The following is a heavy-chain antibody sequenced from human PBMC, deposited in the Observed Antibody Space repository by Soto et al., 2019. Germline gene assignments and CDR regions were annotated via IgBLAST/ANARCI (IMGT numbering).Heavy chain of an antibody. Sequence: QVQLVQSGAEVKKPGSSVKVSCKASGGTFSSYAISWVRQAPGQGLEWMGGIIPIFGTANYAQKFQGRVTITADESTIKAYRELSSLRSEDTAVYYCAKNTENYYYGMDVWGQGTTVTVSS. CDR3: AKNTENYYYGMDV. V-gene: IGHV1-69*12. J-gene: IGHJ6*02. CDR2: IIPIFGTA. CDR1: GGTFSSYA.